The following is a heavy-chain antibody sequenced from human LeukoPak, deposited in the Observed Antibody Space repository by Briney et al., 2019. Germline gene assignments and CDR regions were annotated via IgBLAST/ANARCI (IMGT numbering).Heavy chain of an antibody. CDR2: INPSGGST. D-gene: IGHD2-15*01. V-gene: IGHV1-46*01. J-gene: IGHJ4*02. CDR1: GYTFTSYY. CDR3: AREQGGPYCSGGSCPFDY. Sequence: ASVKVSCKASGYTFTSYYMHWVRQAPGQGLEWMGIINPSGGSTSYAQKFQGRVTMTRDMSTSTVYMELSSLRSEDTAVYYCAREQGGPYCSGGSCPFDYWGQGTLVTVSS.